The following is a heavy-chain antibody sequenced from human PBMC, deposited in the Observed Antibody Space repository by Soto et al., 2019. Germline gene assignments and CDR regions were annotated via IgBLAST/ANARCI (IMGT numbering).Heavy chain of an antibody. CDR2: IYPGDSDT. CDR3: ARSGDSSGYYYYYGMDV. V-gene: IGHV5-51*01. D-gene: IGHD3-22*01. CDR1: GYSFTSYW. Sequence: PGESLKISCKGSGYSFTSYWIGWVRQMPGKGLEWMGIIYPGDSDTRYSPSFQGQVTISADKSISTAYLQWSSLKASDTAMYYCARSGDSSGYYYYYGMDVWGQGTTVTVSS. J-gene: IGHJ6*02.